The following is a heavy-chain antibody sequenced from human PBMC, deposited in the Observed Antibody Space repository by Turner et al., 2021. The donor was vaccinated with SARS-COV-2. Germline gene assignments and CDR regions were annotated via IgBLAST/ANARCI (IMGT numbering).Heavy chain of an antibody. CDR3: ARMDSSGYYYASCYSYALDV. CDR1: GYTFTSYG. Sequence: QVQLVQSGAEVKKPGASVKVSCKASGYTFTSYGISWVRQAPGQGLEWMGWISAYNGNTNYAQKLQGRVTMTTDTSTTTAYMELRSLRSDDTAVYYCARMDSSGYYYASCYSYALDVWGQGTTVTVSS. D-gene: IGHD3-22*01. CDR2: ISAYNGNT. J-gene: IGHJ6*02. V-gene: IGHV1-18*01.